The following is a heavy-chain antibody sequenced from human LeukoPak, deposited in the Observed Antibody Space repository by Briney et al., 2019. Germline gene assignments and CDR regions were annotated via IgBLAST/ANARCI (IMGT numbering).Heavy chain of an antibody. V-gene: IGHV4-4*02. D-gene: IGHD5-18*01. CDR3: ARAPRLRGYSYGAFDY. J-gene: IGHJ4*02. Sequence: SETLSLTCAVSGGSISSSNWWSWVRQPPGKGLEWIGEIYHSGSTNYNPSLKSRVTISVDKSKNQFSLELSSVTAADTAVYYCARAPRLRGYSYGAFDYWGQGTLVTVSS. CDR2: IYHSGST. CDR1: GGSISSSNW.